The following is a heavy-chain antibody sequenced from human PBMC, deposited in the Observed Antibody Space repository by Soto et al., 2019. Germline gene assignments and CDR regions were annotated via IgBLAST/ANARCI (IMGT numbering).Heavy chain of an antibody. D-gene: IGHD2-21*02. Sequence: ASVKVSCKASGYTFTSYAMHWVRQAPGQGLEWMGWISAYNGNTNYAQKLQGRVTMTTDTSTSTAYMELRSLRSDDTAVYYCARSLYCGGDCYLNWFDPWGQGTLVTVSS. V-gene: IGHV1-18*01. J-gene: IGHJ5*02. CDR3: ARSLYCGGDCYLNWFDP. CDR1: GYTFTSYA. CDR2: ISAYNGNT.